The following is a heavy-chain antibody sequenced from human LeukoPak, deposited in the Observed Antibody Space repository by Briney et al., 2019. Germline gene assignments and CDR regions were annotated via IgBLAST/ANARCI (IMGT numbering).Heavy chain of an antibody. CDR3: ARDRRGYSYGFPETYYFDY. V-gene: IGHV4-34*01. J-gene: IGHJ4*02. CDR2: INHSGST. D-gene: IGHD5-18*01. CDR1: GGSFSGYY. Sequence: SETLSLTCAVYGGSFSGYYWSWIRQPPGKGLEWIGEINHSGSTNYNPSLKSRVTISVETTKNQFSLKLSSVTAADTAVYYCARDRRGYSYGFPETYYFDYWGQGTLVTVSS.